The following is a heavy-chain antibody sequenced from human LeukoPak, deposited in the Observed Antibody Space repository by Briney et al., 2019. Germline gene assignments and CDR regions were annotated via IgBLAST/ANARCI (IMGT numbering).Heavy chain of an antibody. D-gene: IGHD3-22*01. CDR3: ARDRYYYDSSGSALDY. J-gene: IGHJ4*02. CDR1: GGSISSGSYY. V-gene: IGHV4-61*02. CDR2: IYSSGST. Sequence: PSETLSLTCTVSGGSISSGSYYWNWIRQPAGKGLEWIGRIYSSGSTNYNPSLKSRVTMSVDTSKNQFSLKLSSVTAADTAVYYCARDRYYYDSSGSALDYWGQGTLVTVSS.